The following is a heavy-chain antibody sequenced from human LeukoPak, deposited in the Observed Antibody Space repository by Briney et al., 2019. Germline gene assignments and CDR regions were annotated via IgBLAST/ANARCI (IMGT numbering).Heavy chain of an antibody. V-gene: IGHV3-21*01. D-gene: IGHD2/OR15-2a*01. CDR3: AKNDAFYYGMDV. Sequence: PGRSLRLSCAASGFTFSSYAMHWVRQAPGKGLEWVSSISSSSSYIYYADSVKGRFTISRDNAKNSLYLQMNSLRAEDTAVYYCAKNDAFYYGMDVWGQGTTVTVSS. J-gene: IGHJ6*02. CDR2: ISSSSSYI. CDR1: GFTFSSYA.